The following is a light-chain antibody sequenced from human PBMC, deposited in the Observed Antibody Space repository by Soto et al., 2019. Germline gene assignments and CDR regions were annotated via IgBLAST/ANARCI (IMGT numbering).Light chain of an antibody. CDR3: QQYYDWPSLT. CDR2: GAS. V-gene: IGKV3D-15*01. J-gene: IGKJ4*01. Sequence: EIELTQSPATLSLSPGERATLSCRASQSVSSFLVWYQQKPGQAPRLLFSGASSRATGIPDRFSGSGSGTEFTLSISSLQSTDFAVYYCQQYYDWPSLTFGGGTKVDIK. CDR1: QSVSSF.